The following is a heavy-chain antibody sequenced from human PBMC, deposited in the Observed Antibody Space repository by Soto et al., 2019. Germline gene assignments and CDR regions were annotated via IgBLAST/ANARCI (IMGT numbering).Heavy chain of an antibody. D-gene: IGHD3-10*01. J-gene: IGHJ6*03. CDR3: AKDIGGDGSGSYYYYYMDV. CDR2: ISWNSGSI. CDR1: GFTFDDYA. V-gene: IGHV3-9*01. Sequence: EVQLVESGGGLVQPGRSLRLSCAASGFTFDDYAMHWVRQAPGKGLEWVSGISWNSGSIGYADSVKGRFTISRDNAKNSLYLQMNSLRAEDTALYYCAKDIGGDGSGSYYYYYMDVWGKGTTVTVSS.